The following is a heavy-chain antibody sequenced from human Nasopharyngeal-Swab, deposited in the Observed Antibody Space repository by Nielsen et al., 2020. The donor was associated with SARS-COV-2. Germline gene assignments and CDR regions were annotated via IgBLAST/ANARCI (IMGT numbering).Heavy chain of an antibody. Sequence: GESLKISCAASGFTFSSYGMHWVRQAPGKGLEWVAVIWYDGSNKYYADSVKGRFTISRGNSKNTLYLQMNSLRAEDTAVYYCARDLLSSGWSFDYWGQGTLVTVSS. CDR1: GFTFSSYG. V-gene: IGHV3-33*01. J-gene: IGHJ4*02. D-gene: IGHD6-19*01. CDR3: ARDLLSSGWSFDY. CDR2: IWYDGSNK.